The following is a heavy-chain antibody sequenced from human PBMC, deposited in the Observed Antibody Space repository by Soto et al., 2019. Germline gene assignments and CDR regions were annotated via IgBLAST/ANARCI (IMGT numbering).Heavy chain of an antibody. D-gene: IGHD3-22*01. CDR3: TRSTYYYDSSGYSV. J-gene: IGHJ4*02. CDR2: IYNSGST. Sequence: QVQLQESGPGLVKPSETLSLTCTVSGGSISIYYWSWIRQPPGKGLEWIGYIYNSGSTNYNPSLNLLATISVDTSTTQFSLKLSSVTAADTAVYYCTRSTYYYDSSGYSVWGQGTLVTVSS. V-gene: IGHV4-59*08. CDR1: GGSISIYY.